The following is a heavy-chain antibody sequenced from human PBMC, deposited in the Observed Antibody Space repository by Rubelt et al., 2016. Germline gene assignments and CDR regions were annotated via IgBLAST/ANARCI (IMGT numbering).Heavy chain of an antibody. CDR3: ARGRTDYHYGMDV. V-gene: IGHV1-46*01. CDR2: INPSGGST. CDR1: GYTFTTYY. J-gene: IGHJ6*02. Sequence: QVQLVQSGADVKKPGASVKVSCEASGYTFTTYYMHWVRQAPGQGLEWMGMINPSGGSTTYAQKFQGRVTMTSDTSTSTVYMELSSLSSEDTAVYYCARGRTDYHYGMDVWGQGTTVTVSS.